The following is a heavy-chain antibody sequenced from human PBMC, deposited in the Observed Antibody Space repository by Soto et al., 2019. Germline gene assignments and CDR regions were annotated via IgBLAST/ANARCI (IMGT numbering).Heavy chain of an antibody. CDR1: GGSFSGYY. J-gene: IGHJ5*02. CDR3: ARGQRYFDWRRVHWFDP. D-gene: IGHD3-9*01. V-gene: IGHV4-34*01. CDR2: INHSGST. Sequence: QVQLQQWGAGLLKPSETLSLTCAVYGGSFSGYYWSWIRQPPGKGLEWIGEINHSGSTNYNPSLKSRVTISVDTSKNQFSLKLSSVTAADTAVYYCARGQRYFDWRRVHWFDPWGQGTLVTVSS.